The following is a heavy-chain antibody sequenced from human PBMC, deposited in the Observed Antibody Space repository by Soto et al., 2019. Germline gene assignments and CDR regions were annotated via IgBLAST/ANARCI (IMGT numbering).Heavy chain of an antibody. J-gene: IGHJ6*02. CDR2: INGGNGNT. CDR3: ARAGTVFGLLGNYYGMDV. V-gene: IGHV1-3*05. Sequence: VQIVQSGAEERKPGASVKVSCKASGYIFTGYAMHWVRQAPGQRLEWMAWINGGNGNTRYSQKFQGRVTITRDIXAXTDXMELSSLRSEDTAVYYCARAGTVFGLLGNYYGMDVWGQGTTVTVSS. D-gene: IGHD3-3*01. CDR1: GYIFTGYA.